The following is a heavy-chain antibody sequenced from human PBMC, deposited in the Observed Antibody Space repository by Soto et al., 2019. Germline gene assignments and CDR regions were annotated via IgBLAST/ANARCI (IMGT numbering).Heavy chain of an antibody. D-gene: IGHD6-25*01. CDR2: IYDSGRT. J-gene: IGHJ4*02. V-gene: IGHV4-31*03. CDR1: GGSISSGGQY. Sequence: QVQLKESGPGLVKPSQTLSLTCTVSGGSISSGGQYWSWLRQHPGKGLEWIGYIYDSGRTYYNPSLRSRVTISVDTSKKQFSRKLRSVTAADTAVYYCARDAAEYYFDYWGQGTLVTVSS. CDR3: ARDAAEYYFDY.